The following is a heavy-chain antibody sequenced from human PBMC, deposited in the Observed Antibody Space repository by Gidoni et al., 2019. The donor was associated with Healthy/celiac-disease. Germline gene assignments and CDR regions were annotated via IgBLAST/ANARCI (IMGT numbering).Heavy chain of an antibody. CDR1: GFTFSSYS. D-gene: IGHD4-17*01. J-gene: IGHJ4*02. CDR3: ASDLNIATVTTDYYFDY. V-gene: IGHV3-48*04. Sequence: EVQLVESGGGLVQPGGSLRLSCAASGFTFSSYSMNWVRQAPGKGLECVSYISSSSSTIYYADSVKGRFTISRDNAKNSLYLQMNSLRAEDTAVYYCASDLNIATVTTDYYFDYWGQGTLVTVSS. CDR2: ISSSSSTI.